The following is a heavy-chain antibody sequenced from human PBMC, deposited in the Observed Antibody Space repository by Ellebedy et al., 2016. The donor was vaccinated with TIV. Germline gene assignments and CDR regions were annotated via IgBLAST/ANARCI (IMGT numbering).Heavy chain of an antibody. Sequence: ASVKVSCXASGYTFTSYYMHWVRQAPGQGLEWMGIINPSGGSTAYAQKFQGRVTMTRDTSTSTVYMELSSLRSEDTAVYYCARDIVVVPAALYYYYGMDVWGQGTTVTVSS. CDR1: GYTFTSYY. CDR2: INPSGGST. CDR3: ARDIVVVPAALYYYYGMDV. V-gene: IGHV1-46*01. J-gene: IGHJ6*02. D-gene: IGHD2-2*01.